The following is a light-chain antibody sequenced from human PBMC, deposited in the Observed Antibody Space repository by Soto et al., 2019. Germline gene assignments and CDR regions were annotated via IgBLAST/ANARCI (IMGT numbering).Light chain of an antibody. CDR1: QSVSST. J-gene: IGKJ4*02. V-gene: IGKV3-15*01. CDR3: QQYSNWPLT. Sequence: EIVMTQSPATLSVSPGERLTLSCRASQSVSSTLAWYQQKPGQTPRLLIYGVSTRATGIPARFSGSGSGTEFTLTVSSLQSEDFAVYYCQQYSNWPLTFGGGTRVEIK. CDR2: GVS.